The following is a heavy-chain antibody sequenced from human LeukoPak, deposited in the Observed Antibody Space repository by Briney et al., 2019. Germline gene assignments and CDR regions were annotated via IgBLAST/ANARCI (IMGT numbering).Heavy chain of an antibody. CDR1: GFTFTTSA. D-gene: IGHD6-13*01. CDR2: ISDSGIST. V-gene: IGHV3-23*01. CDR3: VKVDAAAFDY. J-gene: IGHJ4*02. Sequence: GGSLRLSCAASGFTFTTSAMTWVRQAPGKGLEWVSYISDSGISTYYADSVKGRFTISRDNSKNTLHLQMNSLRAEDTAVYYCVKVDAAAFDYWGQGTLVTVSS.